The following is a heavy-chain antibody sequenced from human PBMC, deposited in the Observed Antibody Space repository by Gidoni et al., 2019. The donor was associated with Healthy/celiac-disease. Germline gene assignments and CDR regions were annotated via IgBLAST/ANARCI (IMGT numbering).Heavy chain of an antibody. CDR3: AREFYGSGSYYSTNYYYYMDV. CDR1: GGTFSSYA. J-gene: IGHJ6*03. V-gene: IGHV1-69*01. CDR2: IIPIFGTA. Sequence: QVQLVQSGAEVKKPGSSVKVSCKASGGTFSSYAISWVRQAPGQGLEWMGGIIPIFGTANYAQKFQCRVTITADESTSTAYMELSSLRSEDTAVYYCAREFYGSGSYYSTNYYYYMDVWGKGTTVTVSS. D-gene: IGHD3-10*01.